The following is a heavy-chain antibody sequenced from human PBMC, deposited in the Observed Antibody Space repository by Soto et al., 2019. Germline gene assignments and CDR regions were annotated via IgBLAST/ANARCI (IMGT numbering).Heavy chain of an antibody. J-gene: IGHJ4*02. CDR1: GFTFSSYA. V-gene: IGHV3-23*01. Sequence: EVQLLESGGGLVQPGGSLRLSCAASGFTFSSYAMNWVRQAPGKGLEWVSVISGSDGSTYYADSVKGRFTISRHNSKNSLNLQMSSLRAEDTAVYYCARRSSSWYFDYWGQGTMVTISS. D-gene: IGHD6-13*01. CDR3: ARRSSSWYFDY. CDR2: ISGSDGST.